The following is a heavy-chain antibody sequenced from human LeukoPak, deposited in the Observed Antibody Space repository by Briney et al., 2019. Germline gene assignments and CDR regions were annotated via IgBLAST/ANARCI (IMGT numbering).Heavy chain of an antibody. CDR1: GFTFSSHW. Sequence: GGSLRLSCAASGFTFSSHWMSWVRQAPGKGLAWVANIIQDGSETYYVDSVKGRSTISRDNAKNSLYLRMNSLRAEDTAVYYCARRDGMDVWGQGTTVTVSS. CDR3: ARRDGMDV. CDR2: IIQDGSET. V-gene: IGHV3-7*04. J-gene: IGHJ6*02.